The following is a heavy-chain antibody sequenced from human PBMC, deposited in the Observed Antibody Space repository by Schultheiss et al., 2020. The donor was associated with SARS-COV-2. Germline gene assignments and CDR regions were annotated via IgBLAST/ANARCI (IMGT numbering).Heavy chain of an antibody. CDR2: ISSNGGST. D-gene: IGHD2-15*01. Sequence: GGSLRLSCAASGFTFSSYAMHWVRQAPGKGLEYVSAISSNGGSTYYANSVKGRFTISRDNSKNTLYLLMGSLRAEDMAVYYCARENTIGYCSGGSCDAFDIWGQGTMVTVSS. CDR3: ARENTIGYCSGGSCDAFDI. V-gene: IGHV3-64*01. J-gene: IGHJ3*02. CDR1: GFTFSSYA.